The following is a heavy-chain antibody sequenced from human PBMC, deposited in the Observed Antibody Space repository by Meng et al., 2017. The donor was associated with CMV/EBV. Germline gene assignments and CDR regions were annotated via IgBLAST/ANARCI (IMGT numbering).Heavy chain of an antibody. CDR3: ARDFSGYDFNY. D-gene: IGHD5-12*01. CDR2: ISSSSSTI. Sequence: GESLKISCAASGFTFSSYSMNWVRQAPGKGLEWVSYISSSSSTIYYADSVKGRFTTSRDNAKNSLYLQMNSLRAEDTAVYYCARDFSGYDFNYWGQGTLVTVSS. V-gene: IGHV3-48*04. CDR1: GFTFSSYS. J-gene: IGHJ4*02.